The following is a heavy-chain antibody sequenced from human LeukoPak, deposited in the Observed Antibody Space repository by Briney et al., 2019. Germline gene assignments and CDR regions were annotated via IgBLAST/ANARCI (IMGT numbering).Heavy chain of an antibody. D-gene: IGHD3-16*01. Sequence: GGSLRLSCVVSGFRFDDYGMHWVRQAPGKGLEWVSGISWSGTTTGYADSVKGRFTISRDSAKSSLYLQMDSLRVEDTGLYYCAKDESTGGFAPGYFYGMGVWGQGTTVTVSS. CDR2: ISWSGTTT. CDR1: GFRFDDYG. J-gene: IGHJ6*02. V-gene: IGHV3-9*01. CDR3: AKDESTGGFAPGYFYGMGV.